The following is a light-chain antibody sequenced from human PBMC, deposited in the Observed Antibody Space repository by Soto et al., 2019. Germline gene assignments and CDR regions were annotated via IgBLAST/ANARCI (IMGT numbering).Light chain of an antibody. J-gene: IGKJ2*02. V-gene: IGKV3-20*01. Sequence: EIVLTQSQGTLSLSPGERATLSFRASQSFSTTYLGWYKQKPGQAPRLLVYGTSRRATGIPDRFSGSGSGTDFTLTISSLEPEYFEVYYCQHYDSSPPMCTFGHWHKLAI. CDR3: QHYDSSPPMCT. CDR2: GTS. CDR1: QSFSTTY.